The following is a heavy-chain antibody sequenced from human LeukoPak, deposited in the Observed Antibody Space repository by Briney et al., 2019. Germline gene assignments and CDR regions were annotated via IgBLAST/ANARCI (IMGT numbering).Heavy chain of an antibody. J-gene: IGHJ4*02. V-gene: IGHV4-30-4*01. D-gene: IGHD3-10*01. Sequence: SQTLSLTCTVSGVSISSGDYYWSWLRQPPGKGLEWIGYIYYSGSTYYNPSRKSPVTITVDTSKNQFSLKLSSVTAADTAVYYCARTLRRGYYFDYWGQGTLVTVSS. CDR3: ARTLRRGYYFDY. CDR1: GVSISSGDYY. CDR2: IYYSGST.